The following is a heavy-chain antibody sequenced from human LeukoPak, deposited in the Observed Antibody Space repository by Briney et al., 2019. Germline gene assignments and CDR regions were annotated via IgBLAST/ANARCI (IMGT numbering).Heavy chain of an antibody. CDR3: AIDYGDLYSFDY. V-gene: IGHV3-7*01. D-gene: IGHD4-17*01. CDR2: IKTDGSEK. Sequence: PGGSLRLSCEGSGFTFSNYWMGWVRQAPGKGLQWVANIKTDGSEKYYVDSVKGRFTISRDNAKNSLYLQMNSLRAEDTAVYYCAIDYGDLYSFDYWGQGTLVTVSS. CDR1: GFTFSNYW. J-gene: IGHJ4*02.